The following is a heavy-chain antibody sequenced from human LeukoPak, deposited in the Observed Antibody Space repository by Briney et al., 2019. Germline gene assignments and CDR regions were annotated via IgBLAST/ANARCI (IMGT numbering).Heavy chain of an antibody. Sequence: PGGSLRLSCAASGFTFSSYAMSWVRQAPGKGLEWVSAISGSGGSTYYADSVKGRFTISRDNSKNTLYLQMNSLRAEDTAVYYCARSLYCSGGSCPASFDYWGQGTLVTVSS. CDR1: GFTFSSYA. D-gene: IGHD2-15*01. V-gene: IGHV3-23*01. J-gene: IGHJ4*02. CDR2: ISGSGGST. CDR3: ARSLYCSGGSCPASFDY.